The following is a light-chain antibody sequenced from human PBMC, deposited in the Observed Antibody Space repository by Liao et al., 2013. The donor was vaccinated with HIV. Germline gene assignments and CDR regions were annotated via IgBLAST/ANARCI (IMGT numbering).Light chain of an antibody. V-gene: IGLV3-21*01. CDR3: QVWDSNSDHPYV. CDR2: YDS. J-gene: IGLJ1*01. CDR1: NIGGRS. Sequence: SYELTQPPSVSVAPGATATITCGGDNIGGRSVHWYQHKAGQAPHLVISYDSGRPSGIPERFSGSNSGNTATLSISRVEAGDEADYYCQVWDSNSDHPYVFGTGTKVTVL.